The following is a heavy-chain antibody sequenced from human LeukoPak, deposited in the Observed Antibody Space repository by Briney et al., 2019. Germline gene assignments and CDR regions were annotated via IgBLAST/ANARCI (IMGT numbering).Heavy chain of an antibody. V-gene: IGHV1-8*02. CDR3: ARANYYGSGKKDLDY. Sequence: ASVKVSCKASGYTFTGYYMHWVRQAPGQGLEWMGWMNPNSGNTGYAQKFQGRVTMTRNTSMSTAYMELNSLRSEDTAVYYCARANYYGSGKKDLDYWGQGTLVTVSS. CDR2: MNPNSGNT. J-gene: IGHJ4*02. CDR1: GYTFTGYY. D-gene: IGHD3-10*01.